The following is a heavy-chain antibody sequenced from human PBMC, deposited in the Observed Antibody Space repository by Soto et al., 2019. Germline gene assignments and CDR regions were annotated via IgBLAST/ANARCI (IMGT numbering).Heavy chain of an antibody. D-gene: IGHD6-19*01. V-gene: IGHV3-30*18. CDR3: AKGGRQWLVTSDFNY. CDR1: GFTFSDYA. CDR2: VSHDGRNT. J-gene: IGHJ4*02. Sequence: VQLVESGGGVVQPGRSLRLSCAASGFTFSDYAMHWVRQAPGKGLEWVAVVSHDGRNTHYADSVKGRFTISRDGSKNTVFLEMTSLRAEDTAVYYCAKGGRQWLVTSDFNYWGQGALVTVSS.